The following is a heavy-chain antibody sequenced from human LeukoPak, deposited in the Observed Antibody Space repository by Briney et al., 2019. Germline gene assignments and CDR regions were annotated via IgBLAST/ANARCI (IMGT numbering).Heavy chain of an antibody. CDR1: GFTFSSYA. Sequence: QPGGSLRLSCAASGFTFSSYAMSWVRQAPGKGLEWVSYISSSSSTIYYADSVKGRFTISRDDAKNSLYLQMNSLRDEDTAVYYCARDIPPDPTSDAWYYFDYWGQGTLVTVSS. CDR2: ISSSSSTI. CDR3: ARDIPPDPTSDAWYYFDY. J-gene: IGHJ4*02. D-gene: IGHD2-2*01. V-gene: IGHV3-48*02.